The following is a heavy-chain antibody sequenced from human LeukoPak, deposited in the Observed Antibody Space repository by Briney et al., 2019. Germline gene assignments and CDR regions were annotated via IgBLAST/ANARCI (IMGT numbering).Heavy chain of an antibody. Sequence: GGSLRLSCAASGFSFSGSAIHWVRQASGKGLEWVGRIRNKTNNYATAYAASVKGRFTISRDDSKNTAYLQMNSLKTEDTAVYYCTRPPGGLGWFDPWGQGTLVTVSS. D-gene: IGHD1-26*01. CDR2: IRNKTNNYAT. J-gene: IGHJ5*02. CDR1: GFSFSGSA. V-gene: IGHV3-73*01. CDR3: TRPPGGLGWFDP.